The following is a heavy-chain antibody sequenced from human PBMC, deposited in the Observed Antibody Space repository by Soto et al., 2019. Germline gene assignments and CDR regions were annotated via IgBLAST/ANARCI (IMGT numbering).Heavy chain of an antibody. D-gene: IGHD2-2*01. CDR3: ASTYCSSTSCQDDFDY. V-gene: IGHV4-39*01. Sequence: SETLSLTCTVSGGSISSSSYYWGWIRQPPGKGLEWIGSIYYSGSTYYNPSLKSRVTISVDTSKNQFSLKLSSVTAADTAVYYCASTYCSSTSCQDDFDYWGQGTLVTVSS. CDR2: IYYSGST. J-gene: IGHJ4*02. CDR1: GGSISSSSYY.